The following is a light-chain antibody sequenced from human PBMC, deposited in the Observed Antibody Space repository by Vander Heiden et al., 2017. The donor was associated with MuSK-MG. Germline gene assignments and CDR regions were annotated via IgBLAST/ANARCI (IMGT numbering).Light chain of an antibody. V-gene: IGLV3-21*02. CDR3: QVLERRSDHPYV. CDR2: DDS. CDR1: NIGSKS. J-gene: IGLJ1*01. Sequence: SYVLTQPPSVSVAPGQTARSTWRGNNIGSKSVHWNQQKPGQAPVRVVYDDSDRLSGIPERFSRSNSGNTATLTISRVDAGDEADYSCQVLERRSDHPYVFGIGTKVTVL.